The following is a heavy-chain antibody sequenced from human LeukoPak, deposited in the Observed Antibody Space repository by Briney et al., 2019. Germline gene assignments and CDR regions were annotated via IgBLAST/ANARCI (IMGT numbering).Heavy chain of an antibody. CDR2: IYYTGSS. CDR1: GGSISSSGHF. CDR3: ARGYGPFDP. D-gene: IGHD5-12*01. V-gene: IGHV4-31*02. Sequence: PSETLSLTCAVSGGSISSSGHFWSWIRQHPGKGLEWIGHIYYTGSSYYNPSLKSRLTISVDTSENQFSLKLSSVTAADTAVYYCARGYGPFDPWGQGTLVTVSS. J-gene: IGHJ5*02.